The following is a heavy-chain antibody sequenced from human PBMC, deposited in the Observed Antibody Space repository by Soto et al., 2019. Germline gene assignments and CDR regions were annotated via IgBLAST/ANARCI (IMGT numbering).Heavy chain of an antibody. CDR1: GYTFTSYY. V-gene: IGHV1-46*01. J-gene: IGHJ6*02. Sequence: ASVKVSCKASGYTFTSYYMHWVRQAPGQGLEWMGIINLSGGSTSYAQKFQGRVTMTRDTSTSTVYMELSSLRSEDTAVYYCARYPYYDILTGNYWGVYAMDVWGQGTTLSLSS. D-gene: IGHD3-9*01. CDR2: INLSGGST. CDR3: ARYPYYDILTGNYWGVYAMDV.